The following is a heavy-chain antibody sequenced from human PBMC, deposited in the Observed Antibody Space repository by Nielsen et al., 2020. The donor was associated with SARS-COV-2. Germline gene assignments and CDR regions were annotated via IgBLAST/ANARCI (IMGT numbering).Heavy chain of an antibody. CDR2: ISSSSSTI. CDR1: GFTFSSYS. CDR3: ARAEGSGIDY. V-gene: IGHV3-48*01. D-gene: IGHD3-10*01. J-gene: IGHJ4*02. Sequence: LSLTCAASGFTFSSYSMNWVRQAPGKGLEWVSYISSSSSTIYYADSVKGRFTISRDNAKNSLYLQMNSLRAGDTAVYYCARAEGSGIDYWGQGTLVTVSS.